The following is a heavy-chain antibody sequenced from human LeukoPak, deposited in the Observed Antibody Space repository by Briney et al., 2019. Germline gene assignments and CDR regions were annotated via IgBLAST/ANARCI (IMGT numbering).Heavy chain of an antibody. V-gene: IGHV4-39*01. D-gene: IGHD1-26*01. J-gene: IGHJ4*02. CDR1: GGSISSSSYY. CDR2: IYYSGST. Sequence: SETLSLTCTVSGGSISSSSYYWGWIRQPPGKGLEWIGGIYYSGSTYYNPSLKSRVTISVDTSKNQFSLKLSSVTAADTAVYYCARLRLVGATGWDYWGQGTLVTVSS. CDR3: ARLRLVGATGWDY.